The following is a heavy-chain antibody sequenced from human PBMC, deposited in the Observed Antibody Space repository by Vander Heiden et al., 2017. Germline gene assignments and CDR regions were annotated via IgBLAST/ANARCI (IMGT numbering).Heavy chain of an antibody. CDR2: ISGSGGNT. Sequence: EVQLLESGGGLVPPGGSLRLSCAASGSTFGSYALGCVRQAPGKGLEWVSAISGSGGNTYYADSVKGRFTISRDNSKNTLYLQMNSLRAEDTAVYYCAKGYYDSSGYYYFEDYWGQGTLVTVSS. J-gene: IGHJ4*02. D-gene: IGHD3-22*01. CDR3: AKGYYDSSGYYYFEDY. V-gene: IGHV3-23*01. CDR1: GSTFGSYA.